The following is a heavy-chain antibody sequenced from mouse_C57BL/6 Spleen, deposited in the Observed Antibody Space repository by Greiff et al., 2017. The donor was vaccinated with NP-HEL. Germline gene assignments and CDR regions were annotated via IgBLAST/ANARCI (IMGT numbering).Heavy chain of an antibody. D-gene: IGHD1-1*01. CDR1: GFNIKDYY. J-gene: IGHJ4*01. CDR2: IDPEDGET. CDR3: ARNYGSSHYYYAMDY. Sequence: VQLKQSGAELVKPGASVKLSCTASGFNIKDYYMHWVKQRTEQGLEWIGRIDPEDGETKYAPKFQGKATITADTSSNTAYLQLSSLTSEDTAVYYCARNYGSSHYYYAMDYWGQGTSVTVSS. V-gene: IGHV14-2*01.